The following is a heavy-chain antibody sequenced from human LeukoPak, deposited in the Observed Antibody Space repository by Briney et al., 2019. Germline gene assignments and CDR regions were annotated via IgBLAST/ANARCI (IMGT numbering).Heavy chain of an antibody. Sequence: EASVTVSCKASGYTFTSYDINWVRQAPGQGLEWMGWMNAKSGNTGYAQTFQGRVTMTRNTSISTAYMELSSLRSEDTAVYYCARGRKYDYWSGYWYYYYYGMDVWGQGTTVTASS. D-gene: IGHD3-3*01. CDR2: MNAKSGNT. CDR1: GYTFTSYD. V-gene: IGHV1-8*01. J-gene: IGHJ6*02. CDR3: ARGRKYDYWSGYWYYYYYGMDV.